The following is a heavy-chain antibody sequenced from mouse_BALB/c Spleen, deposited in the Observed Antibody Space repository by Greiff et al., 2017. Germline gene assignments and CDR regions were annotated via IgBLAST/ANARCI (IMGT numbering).Heavy chain of an antibody. CDR2: IYPGSGNT. V-gene: IGHV1-63*01. J-gene: IGHJ2*01. D-gene: IGHD2-14*01. Sequence: VQLQQSGAELVRPGTSVKISCKASGYAFTNYWLGWVKQRPGHGLEWIGDIYPGSGNTYYNEKFKGKATLTADKSSSTAYMQLSSLTSEDSAVYFCARNYRYYFDYWGQGTTLTVSS. CDR3: ARNYRYYFDY. CDR1: GYAFTNYW.